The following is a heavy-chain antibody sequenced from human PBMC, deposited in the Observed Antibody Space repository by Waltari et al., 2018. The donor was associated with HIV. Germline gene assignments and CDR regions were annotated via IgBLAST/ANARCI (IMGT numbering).Heavy chain of an antibody. D-gene: IGHD1-7*01. CDR2: INHHGNT. Sequence: QVQLQQWGTGLLKPSGTLSLTCAVSGGPFSGFYWSWIRQAPGKGLEWIGEINHHGNTNYNPSLKSRVTILVDTSKRQFSLRMTSVTAADTGVYYCARVPKRYDWNYDPWGQGTPVTVSS. CDR3: ARVPKRYDWNYDP. J-gene: IGHJ5*02. CDR1: GGPFSGFY. V-gene: IGHV4-34*02.